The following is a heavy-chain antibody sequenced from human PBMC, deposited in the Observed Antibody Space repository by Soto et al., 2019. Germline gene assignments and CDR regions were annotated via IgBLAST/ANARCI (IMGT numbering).Heavy chain of an antibody. Sequence: GGSLRLSCAASGFTFSNYWMSWVRQAPGKGLEWVANIKQDGSEMYYVDSVEGQFTISRDNAKNSLYLQMNSLRAEDTAIYYCARTAAEATYFHHWGQGTLVTVSS. V-gene: IGHV3-7*01. CDR3: ARTAAEATYFHH. J-gene: IGHJ1*01. CDR1: GFTFSNYW. CDR2: IKQDGSEM. D-gene: IGHD6-13*01.